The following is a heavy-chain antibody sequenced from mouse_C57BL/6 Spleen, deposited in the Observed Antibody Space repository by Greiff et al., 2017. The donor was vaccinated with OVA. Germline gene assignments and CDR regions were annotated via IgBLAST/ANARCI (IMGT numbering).Heavy chain of an antibody. CDR2: IDPETGGT. CDR1: GYTFTDYE. CDR3: TNSYCGSSP. Sequence: VQLQQSGAELVRPGASVTLSCKASGYTFTDYEMHWVKQTPVHGLAWIGAIDPETGGTSYNQKFKGKAILTADKSSSTAYLELRSLTSEDSAVYYCTNSYCGSSPWGQGTLVTVSA. D-gene: IGHD1-1*01. V-gene: IGHV1-15*01. J-gene: IGHJ3*01.